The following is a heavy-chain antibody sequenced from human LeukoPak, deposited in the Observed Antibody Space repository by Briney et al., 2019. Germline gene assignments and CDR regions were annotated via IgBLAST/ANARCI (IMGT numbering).Heavy chain of an antibody. J-gene: IGHJ4*02. CDR2: IIPIFGTA. CDR1: GGTFSSYA. V-gene: IGHV1-69*05. CDR3: ARDRQYCSGGRWYFDY. D-gene: IGHD2-15*01. Sequence: SVKVSCKASGGTFSSYAISWVRQAPGQGLEWMGRIIPIFGTANYAQKFQGRVTITTDESTSTAYMELSSLRSEDTAVYYCARDRQYCSGGRWYFDYWGQGTLVTVSS.